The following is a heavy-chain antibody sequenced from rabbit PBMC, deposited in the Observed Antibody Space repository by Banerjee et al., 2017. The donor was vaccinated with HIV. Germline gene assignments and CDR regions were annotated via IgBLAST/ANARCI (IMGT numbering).Heavy chain of an antibody. CDR1: GLDFSNNYW. V-gene: IGHV1S45*01. Sequence: EESGGDLVKPEGSLTLTYTASGLDFSNNYWIHWVRQAPGKGLEWIARIYTGTSGNTYYASWAKGRFTISKTSSTTVTLQMTSLTAADTATYFCASNYNLWGPGTLVTVS. J-gene: IGHJ4*01. CDR2: IYTGTSGNT. CDR3: ASNYNL.